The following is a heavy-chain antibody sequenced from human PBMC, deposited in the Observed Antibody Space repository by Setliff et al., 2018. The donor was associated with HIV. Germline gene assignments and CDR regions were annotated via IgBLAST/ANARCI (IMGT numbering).Heavy chain of an antibody. CDR3: ARDPTTGVDY. J-gene: IGHJ4*02. CDR1: GASLTSGSYF. Sequence: PSETLSLTCSVSGASLTSGSYFWNWLRLPAGKGLEWIGYVYTSGKHNYNPSLESRAAIFLDTSKKQFSLSLNSVTAADTAMYYCARDPTTGVDYWGQGTLVTVSS. D-gene: IGHD4-4*01. V-gene: IGHV4-61*10. CDR2: VYTSGKH.